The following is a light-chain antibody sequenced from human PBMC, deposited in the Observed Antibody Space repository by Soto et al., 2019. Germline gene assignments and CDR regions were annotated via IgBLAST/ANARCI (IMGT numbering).Light chain of an antibody. J-gene: IGKJ1*01. Sequence: DIQMTQSPSTLSASVGDRVTITCRASQSISSWLAWYQQKPGKAPKLLIYKASSLEIGVPSRFSGSGSGTEFTLTISSLQPEDFATYYCLQSNSYSWTFGQGTKVEIK. CDR1: QSISSW. V-gene: IGKV1-5*03. CDR2: KAS. CDR3: LQSNSYSWT.